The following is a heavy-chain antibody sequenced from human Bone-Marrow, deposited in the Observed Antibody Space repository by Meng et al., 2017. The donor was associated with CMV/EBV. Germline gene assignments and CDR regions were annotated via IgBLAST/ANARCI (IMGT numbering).Heavy chain of an antibody. CDR1: GSFSGYY. Sequence: GSFSGYYLSWIRQPPGKGLEWIGEINHSGSTNYNPSLKSRVTISVDTSKNQFSLKLSSVTAADTAVYYCARMRRGIFGVVKNNWFDPWGQGTLVTVSS. CDR3: ARMRRGIFGVVKNNWFDP. V-gene: IGHV4-34*01. D-gene: IGHD3-3*01. J-gene: IGHJ5*02. CDR2: INHSGST.